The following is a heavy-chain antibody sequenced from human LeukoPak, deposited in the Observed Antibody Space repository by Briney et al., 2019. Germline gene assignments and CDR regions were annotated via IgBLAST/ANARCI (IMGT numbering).Heavy chain of an antibody. Sequence: GGSLRLSCAASGFTFTTYAMHWVRQAPGKGLEWVAIISSDGSVKYYPDSVKGRFTISRGNPKNTVYLQMNSLRSEDTAVYYCAKDLANYGSFDYWGQGTLVNVSS. V-gene: IGHV3-30*04. CDR1: GFTFTTYA. J-gene: IGHJ4*02. CDR2: ISSDGSVK. D-gene: IGHD4/OR15-4a*01. CDR3: AKDLANYGSFDY.